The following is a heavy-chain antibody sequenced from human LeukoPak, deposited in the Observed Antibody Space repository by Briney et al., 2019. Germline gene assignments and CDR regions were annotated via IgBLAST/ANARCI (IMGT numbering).Heavy chain of an antibody. CDR1: AYTFTAYY. CDR2: SNPNSGGT. V-gene: IGHV1-2*02. D-gene: IGHD5-18*01. CDR3: ARVNDDTALVNWYFDL. Sequence: ASVKVSCKASAYTFTAYYLHWVRQAPGQGLEWMGWSNPNSGGTEYAQKFQGRVIMTRDTSIDTAYMELSRLRSDDTAIYYCARVNDDTALVNWYFDLWGRGTLVTVSS. J-gene: IGHJ2*01.